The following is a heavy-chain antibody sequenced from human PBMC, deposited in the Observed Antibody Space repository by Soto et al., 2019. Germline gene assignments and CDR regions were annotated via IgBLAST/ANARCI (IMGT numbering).Heavy chain of an antibody. J-gene: IGHJ4*02. CDR3: GRGLTSGSNYPGGWYYFDS. Sequence: SETLCLPWDVYGGSCIDYIWSWIRQTPGKGLQWIGQINHSGSANYNPSLRSRVTISVHTSNSQFSLELSSVTAADTAVYYCGRGLTSGSNYPGGWYYFDSWGKGTQVTVS. D-gene: IGHD1-26*01. CDR2: INHSGSA. V-gene: IGHV4-34*01. CDR1: GGSCIDYI.